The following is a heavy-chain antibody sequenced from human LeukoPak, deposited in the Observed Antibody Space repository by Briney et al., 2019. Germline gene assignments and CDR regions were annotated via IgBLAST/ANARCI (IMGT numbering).Heavy chain of an antibody. CDR2: IYPGDSDT. D-gene: IGHD3-22*01. CDR1: GYSFTSYW. CDR3: ARLAYYDSSGHSPNYFDY. V-gene: IGHV5-51*01. J-gene: IGHJ4*02. Sequence: GESLKISCKGSGYSFTSYWIGWVRQMPGKDLEWMGIIYPGDSDTRYSPSFQGQVTISADKSISTAYLQWSSLKASDTAMYYCARLAYYDSSGHSPNYFDYWGQGTLVTVSS.